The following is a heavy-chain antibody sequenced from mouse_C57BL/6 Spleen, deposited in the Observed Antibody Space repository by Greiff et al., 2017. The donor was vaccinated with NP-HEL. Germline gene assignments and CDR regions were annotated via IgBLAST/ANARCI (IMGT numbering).Heavy chain of an antibody. CDR3: ARRKHGVAY. CDR1: GFTFSSYG. J-gene: IGHJ3*01. Sequence: EVKLVESGGDLVKPGGSLKLSCAASGFTFSSYGMSWVRQTPDKRLEWVATISSGGSYTYYPDSVKGRVTISRDNAKNTLYLQMSSLKSEDTAMYYCARRKHGVAYWGQGTLVTVSA. V-gene: IGHV5-6*02. CDR2: ISSGGSYT.